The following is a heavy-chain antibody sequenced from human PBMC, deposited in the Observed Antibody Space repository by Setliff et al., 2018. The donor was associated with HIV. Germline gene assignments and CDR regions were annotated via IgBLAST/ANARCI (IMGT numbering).Heavy chain of an antibody. CDR3: ASGKNYIFWSSYFGMDV. V-gene: IGHV3-30*02. CDR2: IRYDGSNK. CDR1: GFTFSSYW. Sequence: PGGSLRLSCAASGFTFSSYWMNWVRQAPGKGLEWVAFIRYDGSNKYYADSVKGRFTISRDNSKNTLYLQMGSLRGDDMAVYYCASGKNYIFWSSYFGMDVWGQGTTVTVSS. J-gene: IGHJ6*02. D-gene: IGHD3-3*01.